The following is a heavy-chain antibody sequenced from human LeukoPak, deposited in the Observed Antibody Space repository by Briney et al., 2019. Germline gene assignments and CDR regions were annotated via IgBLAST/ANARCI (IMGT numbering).Heavy chain of an antibody. CDR2: ISYDGSNK. V-gene: IGHV3-30*18. J-gene: IGHJ6*02. D-gene: IGHD1-1*01. CDR3: AKVQTSNYYYYGMDV. Sequence: KSGRSQRLSCAASGFIFSSYAMHWVRQAPGKGLEWVAVISYDGSNKYYADSVKGRFTISRDNSKNTLYLQMSSLRPEDTAVYYCAKVQTSNYYYYGMDVWGQGTTVTVSS. CDR1: GFIFSSYA.